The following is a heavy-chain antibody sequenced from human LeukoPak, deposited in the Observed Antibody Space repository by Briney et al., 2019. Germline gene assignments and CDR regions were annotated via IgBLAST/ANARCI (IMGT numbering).Heavy chain of an antibody. CDR1: GFTVSSNY. V-gene: IGHV3-66*04. J-gene: IGHJ4*02. Sequence: GGSLRLSCAASGFTVSSNYMGWVRRAPGKGLEWVSVIYSGGSTYYPDSVKGRFTISRDNSKNTLYLEMNSLRAEDTAVYYCARLAVAYFDSWGQGTLVTVSS. D-gene: IGHD5-12*01. CDR2: IYSGGST. CDR3: ARLAVAYFDS.